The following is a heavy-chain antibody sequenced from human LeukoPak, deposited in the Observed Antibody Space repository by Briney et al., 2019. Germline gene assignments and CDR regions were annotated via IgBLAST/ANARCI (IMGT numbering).Heavy chain of an antibody. J-gene: IGHJ6*03. Sequence: ASVKVSCKASGYTFTSYGISWVRQAPGQGLEWMGWISPYNGHTNYAQKLQGRVTMTTDTSTSTAYMELSSLRSEDTAVYYCGRHHSSSYPYYYYYYMDVWGKGTTVTVSS. CDR2: ISPYNGHT. D-gene: IGHD3-22*01. CDR1: GYTFTSYG. V-gene: IGHV1-18*01. CDR3: GRHHSSSYPYYYYYYMDV.